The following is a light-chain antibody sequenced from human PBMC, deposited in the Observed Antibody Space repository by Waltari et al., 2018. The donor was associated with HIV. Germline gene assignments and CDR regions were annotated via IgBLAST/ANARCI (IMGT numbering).Light chain of an antibody. CDR3: MQGTYWPLT. J-gene: IGKJ4*01. CDR2: KVS. CDR1: QSLAHSDGHTY. V-gene: IGKV2-30*02. Sequence: DVVMTQSPLSLPVTLGQPASISCRSSQSLAHSDGHTYLNWFQQRPGQSPRRLIYKVSNRDSGVPDRFSGSGSGTDFTLKISRVEAEDVGVYYCMQGTYWPLTFGGGTKVEIK.